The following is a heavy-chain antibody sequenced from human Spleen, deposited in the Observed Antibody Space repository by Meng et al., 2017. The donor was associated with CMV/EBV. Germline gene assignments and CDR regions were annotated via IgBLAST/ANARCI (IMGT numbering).Heavy chain of an antibody. CDR3: AKGYSSSWYGVPFDY. D-gene: IGHD6-13*01. Sequence: SLKISCAASGFTFTEYAMHWVRQTPGKGLEWVAGISWNSGNIGYADSVKGRFTISRDNSKNTLYLQMNSLRAEDTAVYYCAKGYSSSWYGVPFDYWGQGTLVTVSS. V-gene: IGHV3-9*01. J-gene: IGHJ4*02. CDR1: GFTFTEYA. CDR2: ISWNSGNI.